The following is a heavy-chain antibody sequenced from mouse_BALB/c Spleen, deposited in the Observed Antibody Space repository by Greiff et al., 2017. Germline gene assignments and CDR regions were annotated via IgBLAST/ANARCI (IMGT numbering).Heavy chain of an antibody. CDR1: SYTFTDYA. Sequence: QVQLQQSGPELVRPGVSVKISCKGSSYTFTDYAMHWVKQSHAKSLEWIGVISTYYGNTNYNQKFKGKATMTVDKSSSTAYMELARLTSEDSAVYYCARASGYAMDYWGQGTSVTVSS. CDR3: ARASGYAMDY. V-gene: IGHV1-67*01. J-gene: IGHJ4*01. CDR2: ISTYYGNT.